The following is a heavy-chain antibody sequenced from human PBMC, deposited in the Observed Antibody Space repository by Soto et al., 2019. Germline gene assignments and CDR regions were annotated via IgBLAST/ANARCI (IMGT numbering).Heavy chain of an antibody. D-gene: IGHD3-3*01. V-gene: IGHV4-34*01. CDR2: INHSGST. CDR3: ARGGSYDFWSGYYGSYYYYGMDV. J-gene: IGHJ6*02. CDR1: GGSLCGYY. Sequence: GTLGLTCAVYGGSLCGYYWRWIRPPAGKGLGWLGEINHSGSTNYNPSLKSRVTISVDTSKNQFSLKLSSVTAADKAVYYCARGGSYDFWSGYYGSYYYYGMDVWGQGTTVTVSS.